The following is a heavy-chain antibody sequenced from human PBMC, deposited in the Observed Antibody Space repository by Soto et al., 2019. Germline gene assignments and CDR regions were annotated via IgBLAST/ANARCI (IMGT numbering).Heavy chain of an antibody. D-gene: IGHD4-17*01. CDR2: IIPKFGTT. CDR3: ARELDPYYGGNSLSLDY. Sequence: VKVSCHASGGTFSPYAMNWVRLVPGQGLEWMGGIIPKFGTTNYAQKFQGRVTITADESTNTAYMELNYLRSEDTAVYFCARELDPYYGGNSLSLDYWG. V-gene: IGHV1-69*13. J-gene: IGHJ4*01. CDR1: GGTFSPYA.